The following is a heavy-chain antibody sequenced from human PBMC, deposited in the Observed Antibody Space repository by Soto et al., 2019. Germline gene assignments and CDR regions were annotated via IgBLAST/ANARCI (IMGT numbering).Heavy chain of an antibody. V-gene: IGHV3-53*01. CDR1: GFAVSNYY. D-gene: IGHD1-1*01. J-gene: IGHJ4*02. Sequence: GGSLRLSCAASGFAVSNYYMSWVRQAPGRGLQCVSVIYSGGPTYYADSVKGRVTISRAESKNTLYFQMDNLRAEDTATYYCARGKSRDAYNPLGYWGPGTLVTVSS. CDR2: IYSGGPT. CDR3: ARGKSRDAYNPLGY.